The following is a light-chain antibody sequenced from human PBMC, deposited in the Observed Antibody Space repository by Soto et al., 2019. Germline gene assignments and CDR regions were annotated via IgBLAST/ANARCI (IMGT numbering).Light chain of an antibody. V-gene: IGLV1-44*01. Sequence: QSVLTQPPSASGTSGQRVTISCSGSSSNIGSNPVNWYQQFPGTAPKLLIYSNTQRPSGVPDRFSGSKSGTSASLAISGLQSDDESDYYCATWDDSLHGPVFGGGTKLTVL. CDR2: SNT. CDR3: ATWDDSLHGPV. CDR1: SSNIGSNP. J-gene: IGLJ2*01.